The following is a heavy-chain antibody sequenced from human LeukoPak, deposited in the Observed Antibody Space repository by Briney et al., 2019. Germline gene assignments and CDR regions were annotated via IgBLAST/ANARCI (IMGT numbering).Heavy chain of an antibody. D-gene: IGHD2-15*01. V-gene: IGHV4-31*03. Sequence: PSETLSLTCTVSGGSISSGGYYWNWIRQHPGKGLEWIGYIYYSGSTYYNPSLKSRVTISADTSKNQFSLKLSSVTAADTAVYYCARRLERLDCSGGSCYYYYAMDVWGQGTTVTVSS. CDR1: GGSISSGGYY. J-gene: IGHJ6*02. CDR3: ARRLERLDCSGGSCYYYYAMDV. CDR2: IYYSGST.